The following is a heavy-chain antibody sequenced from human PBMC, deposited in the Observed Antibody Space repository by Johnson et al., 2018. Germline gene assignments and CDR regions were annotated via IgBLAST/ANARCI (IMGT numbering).Heavy chain of an antibody. J-gene: IGHJ6*04. V-gene: IGHV3-49*03. CDR3: SRAHQLQRWSAITVDV. CDR1: GFTFGDFA. Sequence: VQLVQSGGGLVQPGRSLRLSCTASGFTFGDFAMIWFRLAPGRGLEWVGFIRSKTYGGTTEYAASVKVRFTISRDDSKSIAYMQMNSLKTEDTALYFCSRAHQLQRWSAITVDVWVKGTTVTVSS. CDR2: IRSKTYGGTT. D-gene: IGHD2-2*01.